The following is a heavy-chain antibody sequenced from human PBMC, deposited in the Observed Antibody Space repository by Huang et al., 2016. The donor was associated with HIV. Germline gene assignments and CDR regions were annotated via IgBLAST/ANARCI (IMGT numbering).Heavy chain of an antibody. J-gene: IGHJ4*02. CDR1: GGSIRSDNYY. CDR2: IYYRGSP. D-gene: IGHD3-10*01. Sequence: QLQLQESGPGLVKPSETLSLTCTVSGGSIRSDNYYWGWIRQPPGKGLEWIGSIYYRGSPYDNPSRKSRVTITVDTSKNQFSLKMRSVTAADTAVYYCARLPGSITMIRGVITDPYWGQGTLVTVSS. CDR3: ARLPGSITMIRGVITDPY. V-gene: IGHV4-39*01.